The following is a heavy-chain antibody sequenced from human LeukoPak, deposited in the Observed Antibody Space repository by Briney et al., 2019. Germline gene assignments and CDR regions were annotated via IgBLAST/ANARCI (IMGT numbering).Heavy chain of an antibody. CDR1: GFTFSSYS. J-gene: IGHJ4*02. V-gene: IGHV3-30*02. D-gene: IGHD3-10*01. CDR2: IRYDGSNK. CDR3: AKDRRVYGSGSYSVYFDY. Sequence: GGSLRLSCAASGFTFSSYSMNWVRQAPGKGLEWVAFIRYDGSNKYYADSVKGRFIISRDNSKNTLYLQMNSLRAEDTAVYYCAKDRRVYGSGSYSVYFDYWGQGTLVTVSS.